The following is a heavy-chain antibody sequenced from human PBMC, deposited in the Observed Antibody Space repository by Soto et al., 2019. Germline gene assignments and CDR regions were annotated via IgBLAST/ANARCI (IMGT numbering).Heavy chain of an antibody. CDR2: ISSSGTPI. CDR3: ARSQGPFWYFDY. CDR1: GFTFSDYY. V-gene: IGHV3-11*01. J-gene: IGHJ4*02. Sequence: PGGSLRLSRAASGFTFSDYYMSWIRQAPGKGLVWVSYISSSGTPIYYEDSMKGRFTISRDNAKNELYLQMSRLSAEDTAFYYCARSQGPFWYFDYWGQGILVTVSS.